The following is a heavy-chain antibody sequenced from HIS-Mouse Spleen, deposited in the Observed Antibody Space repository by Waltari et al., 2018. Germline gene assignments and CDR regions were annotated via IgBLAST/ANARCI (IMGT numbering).Heavy chain of an antibody. J-gene: IGHJ2*01. Sequence: QVQLVESGGGVVQPGRSVRLSCAASGLNFSSYALTWVRQDPGKGLELVTVLSYDRSTKAYAEPVQCRFTIARDESKNTLYLQMNSLVAEDTAVYYCARDTVPHTLYFDLWGRGTLVTVSS. D-gene: IGHD2-21*01. CDR3: ARDTVPHTLYFDL. V-gene: IGHV3-30*04. CDR1: GLNFSSYA. CDR2: LSYDRSTK.